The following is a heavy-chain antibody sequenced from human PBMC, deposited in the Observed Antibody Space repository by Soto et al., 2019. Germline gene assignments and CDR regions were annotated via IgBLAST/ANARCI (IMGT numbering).Heavy chain of an antibody. D-gene: IGHD3-22*01. Sequence: ASVKVSCKASGYTFTGYYMHWVRQAPGQGLEWMGWINPNSGGTNYAQKFQGRVTMTRDTSISTAYMELSRLRSDDTAVYYCARALGSSGYYYFSNFDYWGQGTLATVSS. CDR3: ARALGSSGYYYFSNFDY. V-gene: IGHV1-2*02. CDR1: GYTFTGYY. J-gene: IGHJ4*02. CDR2: INPNSGGT.